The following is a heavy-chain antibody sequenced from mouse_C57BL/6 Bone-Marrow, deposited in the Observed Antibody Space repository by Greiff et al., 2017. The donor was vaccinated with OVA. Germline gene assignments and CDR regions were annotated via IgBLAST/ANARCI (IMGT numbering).Heavy chain of an antibody. CDR1: GFPFTDYY. V-gene: IGHV7-3*01. CDR3: ARSLAFAY. Sequence: VQRVESGGGLVQPGGSLSLSCAASGFPFTDYYMSCVRQPPGKALEWLGFLRNKANGYTTEYSASVKGRFTISRDNSQSILYLQMNALRAEDSATYYCARSLAFAYWGQGTLVTVSA. CDR2: LRNKANGYTT. J-gene: IGHJ3*01.